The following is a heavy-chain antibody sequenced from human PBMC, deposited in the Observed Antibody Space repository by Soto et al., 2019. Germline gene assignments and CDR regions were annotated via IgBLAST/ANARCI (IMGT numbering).Heavy chain of an antibody. D-gene: IGHD1-1*01. CDR2: IYYSGST. J-gene: IGHJ3*02. CDR1: GGSISSSSYY. Sequence: SETLSLTCTVSGGSISSSSYYWGWIRQPPGKGLEWIGSIYYSGSTYYNPSLKSRVTISVDTSKNQFSLKLSSVTAADTAVYYCARSVNWNENDAFDIWGQGTMVTVSS. CDR3: ARSVNWNENDAFDI. V-gene: IGHV4-39*01.